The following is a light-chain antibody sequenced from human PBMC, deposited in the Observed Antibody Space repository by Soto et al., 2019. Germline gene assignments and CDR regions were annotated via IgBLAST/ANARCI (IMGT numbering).Light chain of an antibody. CDR3: QQYVSLPIT. Sequence: EIVLTQSPGTLSLSPEERATLSCSASQSVSSTYLACYQQKPGQAPRLLIYGASSRATGIPDRFSGSGSGTDFTLTISRVEPEDFAVYYCQQYVSLPITFGQGTRLEI. V-gene: IGKV3-20*01. CDR1: QSVSSTY. J-gene: IGKJ5*01. CDR2: GAS.